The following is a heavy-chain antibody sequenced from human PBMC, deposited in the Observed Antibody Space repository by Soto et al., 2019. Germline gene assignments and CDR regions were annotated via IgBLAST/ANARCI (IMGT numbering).Heavy chain of an antibody. D-gene: IGHD2-2*01. Sequence: QVQLVQSGAEVRKPGSSVTVSCKASGGTFSNYAISWVRQAPGQGLEWMGGIIPIVGIGSYAQKFQGRVTITADEPTTTAYMELSSLRFEDTAVYYCARVVILVPTASTHYYYHMDVWGPGITVTVSS. CDR2: IIPIVGIG. J-gene: IGHJ6*02. CDR1: GGTFSNYA. CDR3: ARVVILVPTASTHYYYHMDV. V-gene: IGHV1-69*01.